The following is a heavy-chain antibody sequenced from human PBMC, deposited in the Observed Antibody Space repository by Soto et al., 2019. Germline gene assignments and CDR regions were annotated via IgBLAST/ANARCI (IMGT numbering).Heavy chain of an antibody. CDR3: AKGCSSTSCYVSVPEGHYYYYYGMDV. CDR1: GGTFSRYA. V-gene: IGHV1-69*13. Sequence: SVKVSCKASGGTFSRYAISWVRQAPGQGLEWMGGIIPIFDTVNSAQKFQGRVTITADEFTSTAYMELSSLRSEDTAVYYCAKGCSSTSCYVSVPEGHYYYYYGMDVWGKGTMVTVSS. J-gene: IGHJ6*04. D-gene: IGHD2-2*01. CDR2: IIPIFDTV.